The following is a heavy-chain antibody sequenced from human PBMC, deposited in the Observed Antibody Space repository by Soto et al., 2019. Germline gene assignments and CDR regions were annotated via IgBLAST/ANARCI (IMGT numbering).Heavy chain of an antibody. CDR3: ARMGGSFLDS. Sequence: QVQLVQSGAEVKKPGSSVKVSCKASGGTFSSYAITWVRQAPGQGLDWMGEIIPIFGATNFAQRIQGRLTITADKSTTTAYMERSSLTSEDTAVYYCARMGGSFLDSWGQGTLVIVSS. J-gene: IGHJ5*01. CDR2: IIPIFGAT. D-gene: IGHD1-26*01. CDR1: GGTFSSYA. V-gene: IGHV1-69*06.